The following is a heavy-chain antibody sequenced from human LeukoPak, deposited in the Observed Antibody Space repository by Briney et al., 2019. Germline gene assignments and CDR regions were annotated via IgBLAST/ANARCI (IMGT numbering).Heavy chain of an antibody. Sequence: PGRSLRLSCAASGFTFSSYAMSWGRQAPGKGLEWVSGISGDGRSTYYADSVKGRFTISRDNSKNTLYLQMNSLRAEDTAVYYCASFRCYSNYDYYYYGMDVWGQGTTVTVSS. CDR2: ISGDGRST. CDR1: GFTFSSYA. CDR3: ASFRCYSNYDYYYYGMDV. J-gene: IGHJ6*02. V-gene: IGHV3-23*01. D-gene: IGHD4-11*01.